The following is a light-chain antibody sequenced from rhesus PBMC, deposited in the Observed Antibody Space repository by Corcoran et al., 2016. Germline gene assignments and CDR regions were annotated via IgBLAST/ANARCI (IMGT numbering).Light chain of an antibody. J-gene: IGKJ2*01. Sequence: DIQMTQSPSSLSASVGDRVTLTCRASQGISSYLAWYQQKPGKAPKVLIYGAFTLQSGVPSRFSGSGSGADFTLTISSLQPEDSATYYCQQTNAYPYSFGQGTTVEIK. CDR2: GAF. V-gene: IGKV1-25*01. CDR3: QQTNAYPYS. CDR1: QGISSY.